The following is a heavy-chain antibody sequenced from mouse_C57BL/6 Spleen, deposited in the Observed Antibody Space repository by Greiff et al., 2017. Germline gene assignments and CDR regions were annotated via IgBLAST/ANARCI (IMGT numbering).Heavy chain of an antibody. CDR1: GYTFTSYW. CDR2: IDPSDSYT. CDR3: ARRWGNYDYDWYFDV. V-gene: IGHV1-59*01. J-gene: IGHJ1*03. Sequence: VQLQQPGAELVRPGTSVKLSCKASGYTFTSYWMHWVKQRPGQGLEWIGVIDPSDSYTNYNQKFKGKATLTVDTSSSTAYMQLSSLTSEDSAVYYCARRWGNYDYDWYFDVWGTGTTVTVSS. D-gene: IGHD2-4*01.